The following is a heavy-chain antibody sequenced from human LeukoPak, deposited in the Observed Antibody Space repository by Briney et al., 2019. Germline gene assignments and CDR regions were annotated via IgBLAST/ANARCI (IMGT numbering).Heavy chain of an antibody. V-gene: IGHV3-74*01. D-gene: IGHD3-16*02. CDR2: INSDGSST. CDR3: ARVGGPEGVWGSYHYTGDAFDI. CDR1: GFTFSSYW. Sequence: GGSLRLSCAASGFTFSSYWMHWVRQAPGKGLVWVSRINSDGSSTSYADSVKGRFTISRDNAKNTLYLQMNSLRAEDTAVYYCARVGGPEGVWGSYHYTGDAFDIWGQGTMVTVSS. J-gene: IGHJ3*02.